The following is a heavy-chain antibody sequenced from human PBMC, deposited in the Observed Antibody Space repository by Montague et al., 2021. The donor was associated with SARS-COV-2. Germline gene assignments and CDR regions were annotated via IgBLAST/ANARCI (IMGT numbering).Heavy chain of an antibody. CDR3: ARRGYTGSDYFDY. V-gene: IGHV4-38-2*01. CDR1: GFSISSGFY. Sequence: SETLSLTCSVSGFSISSGFYWAWQSPGKGPAWIGTVYHSGYTHYNPSLKGRVTVSIDTSKNQFSLTVTSVTAADTAVYFCARRGYTGSDYFDYWGQGTLVTVSS. CDR2: VYHSGYT. J-gene: IGHJ4*02. D-gene: IGHD5-12*01.